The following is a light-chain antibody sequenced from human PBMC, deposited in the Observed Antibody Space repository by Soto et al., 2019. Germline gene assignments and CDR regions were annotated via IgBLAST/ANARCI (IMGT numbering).Light chain of an antibody. CDR1: QGVSSN. V-gene: IGKV3-15*01. J-gene: IGKJ3*01. CDR3: QQYDNRPPFT. Sequence: EVAMTQSPATLSVSPGERAILSCRTSQGVSSNLAWYQQKPGLPPRLLIYGASTRATGIPARFSGSGSGTEFTLTISSLQSEAFALYYCQQYDNRPPFTFGPGTKVDIK. CDR2: GAS.